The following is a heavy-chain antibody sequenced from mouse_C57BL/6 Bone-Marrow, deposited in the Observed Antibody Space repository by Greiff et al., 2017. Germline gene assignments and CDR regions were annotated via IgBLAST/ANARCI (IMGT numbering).Heavy chain of an antibody. CDR3: ARDDYDGGDYAMDY. Sequence: EVKLVESGGGLVQSGRSLRLSCATSGFTFSDFYMEWVRQAPGKGLEWIAASRNKANDYTTEYSASVKGRFIVSRYTSQSILYLQMNALRAEDTAIYYCARDDYDGGDYAMDYWGQGTSVTVSS. J-gene: IGHJ4*01. CDR1: GFTFSDFY. D-gene: IGHD2-4*01. CDR2: SRNKANDYTT. V-gene: IGHV7-1*01.